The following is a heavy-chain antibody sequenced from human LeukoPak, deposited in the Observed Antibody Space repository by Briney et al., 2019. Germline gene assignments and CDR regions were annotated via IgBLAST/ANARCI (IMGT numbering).Heavy chain of an antibody. V-gene: IGHV3-30*18. CDR1: GFTFSSYG. J-gene: IGHJ6*02. CDR2: ISYDGSNK. CDR3: VKNGHYGSGSYYGMDV. D-gene: IGHD3-10*01. Sequence: PGGSLRLSCAASGFTFSSYGMHWVRQAPGKGLEWVAVISYDGSNKYYADSVKGRFTISRDNSKNTLFLQMNSLRAEDTAVYYCVKNGHYGSGSYYGMDVWGQGTTVTVSS.